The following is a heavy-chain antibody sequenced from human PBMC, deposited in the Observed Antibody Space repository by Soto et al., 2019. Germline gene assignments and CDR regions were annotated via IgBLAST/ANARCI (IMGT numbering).Heavy chain of an antibody. J-gene: IGHJ6*02. Sequence: SETLSLTCTVPGGSVSSGSYYWSWIRQPPGKGLEWIGYIYYSGSTNYNPSLKSRVTISVDTSKNQFSLKLSSVTAADTAVYYCARVRFYYDSSGYPWDVWAQGTTVTVSS. V-gene: IGHV4-61*01. CDR1: GGSVSSGSYY. CDR2: IYYSGST. CDR3: ARVRFYYDSSGYPWDV. D-gene: IGHD3-22*01.